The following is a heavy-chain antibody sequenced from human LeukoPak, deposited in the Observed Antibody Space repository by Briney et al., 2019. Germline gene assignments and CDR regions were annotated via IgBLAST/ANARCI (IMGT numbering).Heavy chain of an antibody. D-gene: IGHD3-22*01. CDR2: IYYSGST. CDR1: GYSISSGYY. CDR3: ARDIPTYYYDSSGYSPAHNWFDP. Sequence: PSETLSLTCTVSGYSISSGYYWGWIRQPPGKGLEWIGSIYYSGSTYYNPSLKSRVTISVDTSKNQFSLKLSSVTAADTAVYYCARDIPTYYYDSSGYSPAHNWFDPWGQGTLVTVSS. V-gene: IGHV4-38-2*02. J-gene: IGHJ5*02.